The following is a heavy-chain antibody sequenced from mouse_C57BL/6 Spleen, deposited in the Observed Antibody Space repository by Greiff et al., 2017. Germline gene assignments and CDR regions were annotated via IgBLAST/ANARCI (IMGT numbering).Heavy chain of an antibody. CDR3: ARSEDYCGPLDY. J-gene: IGHJ2*01. CDR1: GYTFTSYG. CDR2: IYPRSGNT. V-gene: IGHV1-81*01. D-gene: IGHD1-2*01. Sequence: QVQLQQSGAELARPGASVKLSCKASGYTFTSYGISWVKQRTGQGLEWIGEIYPRSGNTYYNEKFKGKATLTADKSSSTAYMELRSLTSEDSAVYFCARSEDYCGPLDYWGQGTTLTVSS.